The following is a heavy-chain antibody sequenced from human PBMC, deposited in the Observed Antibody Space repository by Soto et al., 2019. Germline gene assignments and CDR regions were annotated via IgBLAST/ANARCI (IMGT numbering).Heavy chain of an antibody. V-gene: IGHV5-51*01. Sequence: PGGSLKISCKGSGYSFTSYWIGWVRQLPGKGLEWMGIIYPGDSDTRYSPSYQGQVTISADKSISTAYLQWSSLKAADTAMYYCARQFGELFGGNSYGMDVWGQGTTVTVSS. CDR2: IYPGDSDT. CDR1: GYSFTSYW. CDR3: ARQFGELFGGNSYGMDV. J-gene: IGHJ6*02. D-gene: IGHD3-10*01.